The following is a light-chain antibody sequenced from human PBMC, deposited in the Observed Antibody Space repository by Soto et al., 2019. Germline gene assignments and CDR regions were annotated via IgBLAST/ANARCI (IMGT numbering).Light chain of an antibody. CDR1: QTISSW. CDR3: QHYNSYSEA. J-gene: IGKJ1*01. CDR2: KAS. Sequence: DIQITQSPSTLSGSVGDRVTITCRASQTISSWLAWYQQKPGKAPKLLIYKASTLKSGVPSRFSGSGSGTEFTLTISIXQPDDFATYYCQHYNSYSEAFGQGTKVDIK. V-gene: IGKV1-5*03.